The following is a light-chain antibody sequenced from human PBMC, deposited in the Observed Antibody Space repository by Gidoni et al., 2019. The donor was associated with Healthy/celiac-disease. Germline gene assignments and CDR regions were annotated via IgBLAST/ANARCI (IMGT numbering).Light chain of an antibody. Sequence: QSSLTQPPSASGSPGQSVTFSCTGTSSDVGVYNYVSWYQQHPGKAPKLMIYEVSKRPSGVPARFSGSKSGNTASLTVSGLQAEDEADYYCSSYAGSNNRVFGTGTKVTVL. CDR2: EVS. J-gene: IGLJ1*01. CDR1: SSDVGVYNY. V-gene: IGLV2-8*01. CDR3: SSYAGSNNRV.